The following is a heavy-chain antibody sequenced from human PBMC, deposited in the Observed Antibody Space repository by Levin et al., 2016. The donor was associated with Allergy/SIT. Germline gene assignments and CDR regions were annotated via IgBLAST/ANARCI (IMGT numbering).Heavy chain of an antibody. CDR3: AKVENNSSGKGMDV. CDR2: ISSSGRIT. V-gene: IGHV3-48*03. J-gene: IGHJ6*02. Sequence: GGSLRLSCAASGFTFDDYAMTWVRQAPGKGLEWVAYISSSGRITNYADSVKGRFTISRDNAKSSVYLQMNSLRAEDTALYYCAKVENNSSGKGMDVWGQGTTVTVSS. D-gene: IGHD6-6*01. CDR1: GFTFDDYA.